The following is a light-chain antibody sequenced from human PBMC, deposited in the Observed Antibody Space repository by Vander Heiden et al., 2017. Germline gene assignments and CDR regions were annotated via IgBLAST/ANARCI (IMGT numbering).Light chain of an antibody. V-gene: IGKV3-11*01. Sequence: EIVLTQSPATLSLSPGERATLSCRASQSVSSYLAWYQQKPGQAPRLLIYDAYNRATGIPARFSGSGSGTDFTLTISSLETEDFAVYYCQQRSNWPPFTFGPGTKVDIK. J-gene: IGKJ3*01. CDR2: DAY. CDR3: QQRSNWPPFT. CDR1: QSVSSY.